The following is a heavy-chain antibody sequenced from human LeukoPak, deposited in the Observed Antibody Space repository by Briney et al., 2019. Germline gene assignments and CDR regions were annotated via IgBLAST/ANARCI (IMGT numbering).Heavy chain of an antibody. CDR2: IKQDGSEK. Sequence: GGSLRLSCAASGFTFSSHWMSWVRQAPGKGLEWVANIKQDGSEKYYVDSVKGRFTISRDNAKNSLYLQMNSLRAEDTAVYYCARASSSGWYRYFDYWGRGTLVTVSS. D-gene: IGHD6-19*01. V-gene: IGHV3-7*01. CDR1: GFTFSSHW. J-gene: IGHJ4*02. CDR3: ARASSSGWYRYFDY.